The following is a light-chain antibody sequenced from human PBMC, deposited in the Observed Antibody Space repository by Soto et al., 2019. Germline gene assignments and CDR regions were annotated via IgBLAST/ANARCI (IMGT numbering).Light chain of an antibody. CDR3: QQYNSYLM. Sequence: DIQMTQSPSTLSASVGDRVTITCRASQSISSWLAWYQQKPGKAPKLLIYDASSLESGVPSRFSGSGSGTEFTLTINNLQPDDFATYYCQQYNSYLMFGQGTKVEIK. V-gene: IGKV1-5*01. CDR1: QSISSW. CDR2: DAS. J-gene: IGKJ1*01.